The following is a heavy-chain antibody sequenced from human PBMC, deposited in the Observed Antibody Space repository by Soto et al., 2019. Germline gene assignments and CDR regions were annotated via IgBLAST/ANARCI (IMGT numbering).Heavy chain of an antibody. J-gene: IGHJ4*02. D-gene: IGHD2-2*01. CDR1: GFTFSTYG. Sequence: QVQLVESGGGVVQPGRSLRLSCAASGFTFSTYGIHWVRQAPGKGLEWVAGLSYDGSKKYYVDSVRGRLTISRDNSKNTLYLQMSSLRAEDTAVYYCAKGRCSRTGCYEAEFDYWGQGTLVTVSS. CDR3: AKGRCSRTGCYEAEFDY. CDR2: LSYDGSKK. V-gene: IGHV3-30*18.